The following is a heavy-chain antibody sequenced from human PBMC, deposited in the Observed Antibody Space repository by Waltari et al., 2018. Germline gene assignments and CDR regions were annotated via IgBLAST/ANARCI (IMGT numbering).Heavy chain of an antibody. CDR2: VHQSGRS. CDR1: GDSISNNFF. V-gene: IGHV4-4*02. J-gene: IGHJ4*02. CDR3: ASDRGRGLYLDS. D-gene: IGHD2-15*01. Sequence: QVQLQESAPALVQPSGTLSLTGTVSGDSISNNFFWSRVRQSPGKGLEWIGQVHQSGRSNYNPSLESRVTVSMDTSKNQFSLRVTSVTAADTAIYYCASDRGRGLYLDSWGQGTLVTVSP.